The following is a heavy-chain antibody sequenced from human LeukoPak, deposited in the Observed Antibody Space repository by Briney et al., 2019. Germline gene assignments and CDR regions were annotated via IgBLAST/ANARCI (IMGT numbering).Heavy chain of an antibody. CDR3: ARGSIVGATFDYFDY. CDR1: GYTFTSYG. J-gene: IGHJ4*02. Sequence: ASVKVSCKASGYTFTSYGINWVRQAPGQGLEWMGWISTYNGDTNYAQKLQGRVTMTTDTSTSTAYMELSRLRSDDTAVYYCARGSIVGATFDYFDYWGQGTLVTVSS. CDR2: ISTYNGDT. V-gene: IGHV1-18*01. D-gene: IGHD1-26*01.